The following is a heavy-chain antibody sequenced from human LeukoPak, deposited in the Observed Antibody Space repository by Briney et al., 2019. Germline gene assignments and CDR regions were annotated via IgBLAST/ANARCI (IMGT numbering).Heavy chain of an antibody. V-gene: IGHV1-18*01. CDR1: GGTFSSYA. CDR2: ISAYNGNT. Sequence: ASVKVSCKASGGTFSSYAISWVRQAPGQGLEWMGWISAYNGNTNYAQKFQGRVTMTRDTSISTAYMELSRLRSDDTAVYYCASFGSIAAVGNWGQGTMVTVSS. D-gene: IGHD6-13*01. CDR3: ASFGSIAAVGN. J-gene: IGHJ3*01.